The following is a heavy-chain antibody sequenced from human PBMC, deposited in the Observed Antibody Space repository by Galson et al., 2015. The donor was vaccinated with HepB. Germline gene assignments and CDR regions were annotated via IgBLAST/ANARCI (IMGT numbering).Heavy chain of an antibody. V-gene: IGHV3-74*01. Sequence: SLRLSCAASGFTFSNYWMYWVRQAPGKGLVWVSDINTDGSITRYADSVKGRFTISRDNVKNIVSLEMNSLRGDDTALYYCAKMFPAGGTVYWGQGILVTVSS. J-gene: IGHJ4*02. D-gene: IGHD1-26*01. CDR1: GFTFSNYW. CDR2: INTDGSIT. CDR3: AKMFPAGGTVY.